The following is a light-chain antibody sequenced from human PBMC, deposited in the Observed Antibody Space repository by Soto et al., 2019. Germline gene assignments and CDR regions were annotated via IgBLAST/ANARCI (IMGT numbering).Light chain of an antibody. CDR3: QQYSRFVT. CDR1: QTISTW. Sequence: DIQMTQSPSTLSACVGDRVTITCRASQTISTWLAGYQQKPGKAPNLLISKASSLQSGVPSRFSGIGSGTEFTLTISSLQPDDFATYYCQQYSRFVTFGGGTKVEI. CDR2: KAS. J-gene: IGKJ4*01. V-gene: IGKV1-5*03.